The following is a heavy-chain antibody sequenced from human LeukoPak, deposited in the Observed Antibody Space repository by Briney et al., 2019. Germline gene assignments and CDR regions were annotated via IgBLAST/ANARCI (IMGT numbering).Heavy chain of an antibody. D-gene: IGHD6-19*01. Sequence: GASVTVSCKASGYTFTSYAMHWARQAPGQRLEWMGWINAGNGNTKYSQEFQGRVTITRDTSASTAYMELSSLRSEDMAVYYCARDGYSSGWPFDYWGQGTLVTVSS. J-gene: IGHJ4*02. CDR2: INAGNGNT. V-gene: IGHV1-3*03. CDR1: GYTFTSYA. CDR3: ARDGYSSGWPFDY.